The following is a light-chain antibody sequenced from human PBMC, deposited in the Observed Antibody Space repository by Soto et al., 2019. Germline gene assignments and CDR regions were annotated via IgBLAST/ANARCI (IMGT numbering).Light chain of an antibody. V-gene: IGLV2-11*01. CDR1: SSVLVEYIS. CDR2: DVS. Sequence: QSVLTQPRSVSVSPGQSVTVSCIGTSSVLVEYISAHWYQQPPGKAPKFMIYDVSKRPSGVPDRFSGSKSGNTASLTISWLQAEDEADYYCCSYVGGYSYVFGIGTKVTVL. CDR3: CSYVGGYSYV. J-gene: IGLJ1*01.